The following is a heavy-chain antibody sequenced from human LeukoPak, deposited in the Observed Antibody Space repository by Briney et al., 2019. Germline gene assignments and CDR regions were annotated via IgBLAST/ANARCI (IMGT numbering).Heavy chain of an antibody. V-gene: IGHV3-21*04. CDR3: ARRTVTRDWYFDL. J-gene: IGHJ2*01. CDR1: GFTFSSYS. D-gene: IGHD4-17*01. Sequence: GGSLRLSCAASGFTFSSYSMNWVRQAPGKGLEWVSSISSSSSYIYYADSVKGRFTISRDNAKNSLYLQMNSLRAEDTAVYYCARRTVTRDWYFDLWGRGTLVTVSS. CDR2: ISSSSSYI.